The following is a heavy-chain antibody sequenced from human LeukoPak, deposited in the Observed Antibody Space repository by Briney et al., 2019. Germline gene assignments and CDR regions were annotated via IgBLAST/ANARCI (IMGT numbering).Heavy chain of an antibody. V-gene: IGHV4-34*01. Sequence: SETLSLTCAVYGGSFSGYYWSWIRQPPGKGLEWIGEINHSGSTNYNPSLKSRVTISVDTSKNQFSLKLSSVTAADTAVYYCAGGRLDYSSGWYYYYYDMDVWGQGTTVTVSS. CDR2: INHSGST. CDR3: AGGRLDYSSGWYYYYYDMDV. J-gene: IGHJ6*02. D-gene: IGHD6-19*01. CDR1: GGSFSGYY.